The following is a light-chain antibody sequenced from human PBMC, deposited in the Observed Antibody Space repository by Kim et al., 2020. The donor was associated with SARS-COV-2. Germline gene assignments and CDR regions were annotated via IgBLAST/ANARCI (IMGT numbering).Light chain of an antibody. Sequence: DIQMTQSPSSLSASVGDRVTITCRASHDIRTDLSWYQQIPGKAPKRLIYSAYMLQSGVPSRFRGSGSGTEFTLTINSLRPEDFATYYCLEQNTFPWTFGQGTKVDIK. CDR2: SAY. CDR1: HDIRTD. CDR3: LEQNTFPWT. V-gene: IGKV1-17*01. J-gene: IGKJ1*01.